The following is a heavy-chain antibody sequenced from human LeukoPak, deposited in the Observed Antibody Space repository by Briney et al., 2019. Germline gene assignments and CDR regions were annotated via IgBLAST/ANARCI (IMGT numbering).Heavy chain of an antibody. V-gene: IGHV3-21*01. D-gene: IGHD6-25*01. J-gene: IGHJ5*02. Sequence: GGSLRLSCAASGFTFSSYSMNWVRQAPGKGLEWVSYISSTSSYIYYADSVKGRFTISRDNAKNSLYLQMNSLRVEDTAVYHCARDPGYSSEGGPWGQGTLVTVSS. CDR1: GFTFSSYS. CDR2: ISSTSSYI. CDR3: ARDPGYSSEGGP.